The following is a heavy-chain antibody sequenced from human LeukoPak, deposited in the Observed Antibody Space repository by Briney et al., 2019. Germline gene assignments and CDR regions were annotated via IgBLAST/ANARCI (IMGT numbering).Heavy chain of an antibody. Sequence: GGSLRLSCAASGFTFSSYWMSWVRQAPGKGLEWVANIKPDGSEKYYVDSVKGRFTISRDSARNSLCLQMNSLRAEDTAVYYCARDGIWQQLAHDYWGQGTLVTVSS. D-gene: IGHD6-13*01. CDR3: ARDGIWQQLAHDY. J-gene: IGHJ4*02. CDR2: IKPDGSEK. V-gene: IGHV3-7*03. CDR1: GFTFSSYW.